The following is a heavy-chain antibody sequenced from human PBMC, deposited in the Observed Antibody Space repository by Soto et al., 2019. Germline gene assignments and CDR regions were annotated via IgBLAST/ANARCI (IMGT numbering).Heavy chain of an antibody. J-gene: IGHJ4*02. D-gene: IGHD3-16*02. CDR1: GFSFSSYA. Sequence: QVQLVESGGGVVQPGRSLRLSCAASGFSFSSYAMHWVRQAPGKGLEWVAVISYGGSNKYYADSVKGRFTISRDNSKNTLYLQMNSLRAEDTAVYYCARDFRGDSAPVWGSYPDDYWGQGTLVTVSS. CDR3: ARDFRGDSAPVWGSYPDDY. CDR2: ISYGGSNK. V-gene: IGHV3-30-3*01.